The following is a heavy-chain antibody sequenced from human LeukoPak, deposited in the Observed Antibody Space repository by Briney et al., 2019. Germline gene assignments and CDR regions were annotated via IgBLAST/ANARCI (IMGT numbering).Heavy chain of an antibody. D-gene: IGHD3-16*02. CDR3: ARLSAGRALDY. CDR2: IYYSGST. CDR1: GGSISSYY. V-gene: IGHV4-39*01. Sequence: PSETLSLTCTVSGGSISSYYWGWIRQPPGKGLEWIGSIYYSGSTYYNPSLKSRVTISVDTSKNQFSLKLSSVTAADTAVYYCARLSAGRALDYWGQGTLVTVSS. J-gene: IGHJ4*02.